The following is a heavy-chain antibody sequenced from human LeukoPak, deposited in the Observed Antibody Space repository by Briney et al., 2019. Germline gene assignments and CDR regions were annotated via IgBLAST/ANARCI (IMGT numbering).Heavy chain of an antibody. CDR2: ISGSGDTT. Sequence: GGSLRLFCAASGFTFTNFAMSWVRQASGKGLEWVSAISGSGDTTYYANSVKGRFTIFRDDSKNTLYLQMNSLRAEDTAVYYCAKGTATVTSIYYYMDVWGKGTTVTVS. CDR3: AKGTATVTSIYYYMDV. V-gene: IGHV3-23*01. CDR1: GFTFTNFA. D-gene: IGHD4-17*01. J-gene: IGHJ6*03.